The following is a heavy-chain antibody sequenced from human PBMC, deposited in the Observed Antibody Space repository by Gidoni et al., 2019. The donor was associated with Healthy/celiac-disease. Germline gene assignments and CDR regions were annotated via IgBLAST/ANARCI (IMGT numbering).Heavy chain of an antibody. V-gene: IGHV3-23*01. Sequence: EVQLLESGGGLLQPGGSLRLSCSASGFTFSSSAMGWVRQAPGKGMEWVEAISGMGGRTYYADSVKGRFTISRDNSKNTLYLQMNSLRAEDTAVYYCAKGDVTWYFDLWGRGTLVTVSS. CDR3: AKGDVTWYFDL. CDR1: GFTFSSSA. CDR2: ISGMGGRT. D-gene: IGHD3-10*01. J-gene: IGHJ2*01.